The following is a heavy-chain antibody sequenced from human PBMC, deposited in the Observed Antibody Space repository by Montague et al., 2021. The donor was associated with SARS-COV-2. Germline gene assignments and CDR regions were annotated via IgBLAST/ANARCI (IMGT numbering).Heavy chain of an antibody. D-gene: IGHD3-10*01. Sequence: PALVKPTQTLKLTCTFSGFSLSTYGVGVGWLRQPPGKALEWLAPMYWDDDERYSPSLRSRLSVTKGTSKNQVVITMTTMDTVDTATTYCAFQRGYDSGSYGDWGQGTLVTVSS. CDR3: AFQRGYDSGSYGD. CDR2: MYWDDDE. J-gene: IGHJ4*02. V-gene: IGHV2-5*02. CDR1: GFSLSTYGVG.